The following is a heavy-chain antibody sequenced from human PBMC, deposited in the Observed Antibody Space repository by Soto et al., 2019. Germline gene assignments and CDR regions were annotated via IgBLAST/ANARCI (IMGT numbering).Heavy chain of an antibody. V-gene: IGHV1-69*13. CDR3: ARDGPIVVVTAIPGHTYYYYGMDV. D-gene: IGHD2-21*02. Sequence: SVKVSCKASGGTFSSYAISWVRQAPGQGLEWMGGIIPIFGTANYAQKFQGRVTITADESTSTTYMELSSLRSEDTAVYYCARDGPIVVVTAIPGHTYYYYGMDVWGQGTTVTVSS. CDR1: GGTFSSYA. J-gene: IGHJ6*02. CDR2: IIPIFGTA.